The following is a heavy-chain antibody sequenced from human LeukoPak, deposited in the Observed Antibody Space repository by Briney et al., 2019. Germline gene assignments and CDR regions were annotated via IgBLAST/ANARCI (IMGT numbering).Heavy chain of an antibody. Sequence: SETLSLTCAVYGGSFSGYYWSWIRQPPGKGLEWIGEINHSGSTNYNPSLKSRVTISVDTSKNQFSLKLSSVTAADTAVYYCARAHRPYYDILTGRSTSIDYWGQGTLVTVSS. D-gene: IGHD3-9*01. CDR2: INHSGST. J-gene: IGHJ4*02. CDR3: ARAHRPYYDILTGRSTSIDY. V-gene: IGHV4-34*01. CDR1: GGSFSGYY.